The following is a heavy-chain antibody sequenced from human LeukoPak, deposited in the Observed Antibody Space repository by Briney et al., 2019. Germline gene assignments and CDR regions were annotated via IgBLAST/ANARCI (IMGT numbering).Heavy chain of an antibody. V-gene: IGHV1-8*01. Sequence: ASVKVSCKASGYTFTSYDINWVRQATGQGLEWMGWMNPNSGNTGYAQKFQGRVTMTRDMSTSTVYMELSSLRSEDTAVYYCARDAGSYDYVWGSYRPTLIFDYWGQGTLVTVSS. CDR2: MNPNSGNT. CDR3: ARDAGSYDYVWGSYRPTLIFDY. J-gene: IGHJ4*02. D-gene: IGHD3-16*02. CDR1: GYTFTSYD.